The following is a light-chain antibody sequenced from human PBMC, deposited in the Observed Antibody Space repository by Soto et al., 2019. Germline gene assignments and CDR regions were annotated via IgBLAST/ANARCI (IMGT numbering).Light chain of an antibody. V-gene: IGKV1-5*03. CDR2: QAS. CDR1: QSISSW. Sequence: DIQMTQSPSTLSASVGDRVTITCRASQSISSWLAWFQQKPGKAPKLLIYQASSLGSGVPSRFSGSGSGTEFTLTISSLQPDDFATYYCQQYSNYWTFGQGTRVEIK. J-gene: IGKJ1*01. CDR3: QQYSNYWT.